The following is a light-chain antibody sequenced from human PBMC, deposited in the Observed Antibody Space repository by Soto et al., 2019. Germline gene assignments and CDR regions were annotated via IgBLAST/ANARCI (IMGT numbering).Light chain of an antibody. Sequence: QSVLTQPPSASGSHGQSVTISCTGTSSDVGGYNYVSWYQQHPGKAPKLMIYEVSKRPSGVPDRFSGSKSGNTASLTVSGLQAEDEADYYCNSYAGNSLIFGGGTKVTVL. CDR1: SSDVGGYNY. CDR2: EVS. CDR3: NSYAGNSLI. V-gene: IGLV2-8*01. J-gene: IGLJ2*01.